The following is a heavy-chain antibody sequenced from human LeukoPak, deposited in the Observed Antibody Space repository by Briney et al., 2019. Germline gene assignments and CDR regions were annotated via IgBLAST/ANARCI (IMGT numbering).Heavy chain of an antibody. D-gene: IGHD2-2*01. Sequence: GGSLRLSCAASGFTFSSYAMHWVRQAPGKGLEWVSAISGSGGSTYYADSVKGRFTISRDNSKNTLYLQMNSLRAEDTAVYYCAQSRNLGLGYCSSTSCYLFDYWGQGTLVTVSS. J-gene: IGHJ4*02. V-gene: IGHV3-23*01. CDR3: AQSRNLGLGYCSSTSCYLFDY. CDR1: GFTFSSYA. CDR2: ISGSGGST.